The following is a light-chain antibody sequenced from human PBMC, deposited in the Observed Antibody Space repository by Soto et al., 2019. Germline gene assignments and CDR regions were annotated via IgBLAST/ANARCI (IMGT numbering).Light chain of an antibody. CDR3: GTWDSSLSAVV. V-gene: IGLV1-51*01. J-gene: IGLJ2*01. Sequence: QSVLTQPPSVSAAPGQKVTISCSGSSSHIGNNYVSWYQQLPGTAPKLLIYDNNKRPSGIPDRFSGSKSGTSATLGITGLQAGEEADYYCGTWDSSLSAVVFGGGTKLTVL. CDR1: SSHIGNNY. CDR2: DNN.